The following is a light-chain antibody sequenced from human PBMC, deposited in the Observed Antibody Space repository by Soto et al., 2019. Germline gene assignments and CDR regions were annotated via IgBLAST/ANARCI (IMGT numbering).Light chain of an antibody. CDR1: SSDVGSYNL. CDR3: CSYAGSSTPVV. V-gene: IGLV2-23*02. CDR2: EVS. J-gene: IGLJ2*01. Sequence: QSALTQPASVSGSPGQSITISCTGTSSDVGSYNLVSWYQHHPGKAPKLRIYEVSKRPSGVSNRFSGSKSGNTAALTNSGLQAEDEADYYCCSYAGSSTPVVFGGGTKLTVL.